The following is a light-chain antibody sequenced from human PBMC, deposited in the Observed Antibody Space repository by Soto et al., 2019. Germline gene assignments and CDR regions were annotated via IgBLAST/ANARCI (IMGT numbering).Light chain of an antibody. Sequence: DIQMTQSPSSLAASVGDRFTITCRSSQGISNYLAWYQQKPGKVPKLLIYAASTLQSGVPSRFSGSGSGTDFTLTISSLQPEDVATYYCQKYNSALTWTFGQGTKVDIK. CDR2: AAS. V-gene: IGKV1-27*01. CDR3: QKYNSALTWT. J-gene: IGKJ1*01. CDR1: QGISNY.